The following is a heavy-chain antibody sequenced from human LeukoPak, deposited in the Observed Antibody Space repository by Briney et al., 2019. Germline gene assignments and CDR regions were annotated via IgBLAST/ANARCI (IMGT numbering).Heavy chain of an antibody. CDR1: GFTFSSYS. V-gene: IGHV3-48*02. CDR2: IISSSSTI. CDR3: AKSITARTFYFDY. Sequence: GGSLRLSCAASGFTFSSYSMNWVRQAPGKGLEWVSYIISSSSTIYYADSVKGRFTISRDNAKNSLYLQMNSLRDEDTAVYYCAKSITARTFYFDYWGQGTLVTVST. D-gene: IGHD6-6*01. J-gene: IGHJ4*02.